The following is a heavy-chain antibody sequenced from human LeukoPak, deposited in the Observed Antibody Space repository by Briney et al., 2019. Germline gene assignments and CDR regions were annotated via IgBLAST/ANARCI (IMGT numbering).Heavy chain of an antibody. J-gene: IGHJ5*02. D-gene: IGHD3-9*01. CDR3: ARSPFDWLLYP. CDR2: INPNSGGT. Sequence: ASVKVSCKASGYTFTSYYMHWVRQAPGQGLEWMGRINPNSGGTNYAQKFQGRVTMTRDTSISTAYMELSRLRSDDTAVYYCARSPFDWLLYPWGQETLVTVSS. CDR1: GYTFTSYY. V-gene: IGHV1-2*06.